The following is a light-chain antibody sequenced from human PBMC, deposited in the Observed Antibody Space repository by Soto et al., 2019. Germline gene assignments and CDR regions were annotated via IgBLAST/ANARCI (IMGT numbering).Light chain of an antibody. V-gene: IGKV1-39*01. CDR3: QQSFSTPPT. CDR2: TTS. CDR1: QSLSIY. Sequence: DIPMTQSPSSLSASVGDRVTISCRASQSLSIYLNWYQQKPGKAPKLLIYTTSTLLSGVPSRFSASGSGTDFTLTISSLQPEDFATYYCQQSFSTPPTFGQGTKVEIK. J-gene: IGKJ1*01.